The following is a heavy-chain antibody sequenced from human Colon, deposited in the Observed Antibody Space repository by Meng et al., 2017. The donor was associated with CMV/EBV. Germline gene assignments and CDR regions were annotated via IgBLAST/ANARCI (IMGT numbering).Heavy chain of an antibody. CDR3: ARDLTNKWFYY. CDR1: GDPISSGSHS. Sequence: QMHVQGPGPGLVKPAETLSLTCTASGDPISSGSHSWAWFRQPPGKRLEWIGSMYFSGIADYNPSLKSRVTISLHATQKQFSLRLTSVTAADSAVYFCARDLTNKWFYYWGQGTLVTVSS. D-gene: IGHD1-26*01. V-gene: IGHV4-39*07. J-gene: IGHJ4*02. CDR2: MYFSGIA.